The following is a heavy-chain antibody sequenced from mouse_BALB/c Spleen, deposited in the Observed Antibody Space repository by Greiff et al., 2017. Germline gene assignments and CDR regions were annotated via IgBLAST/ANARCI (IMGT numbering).Heavy chain of an antibody. J-gene: IGHJ2*01. V-gene: IGHV14-3*02. CDR3: AAGVTTVDY. D-gene: IGHD1-1*01. CDR2: IDPANGNT. CDR1: GFNIKDTY. Sequence: EVMLVESGAELVKPGASVKLSCTASGFNIKDTYMHWVKQRPEQGLEWIGRIDPANGNTKYDPKFQGKATITADTSSNTAYLQLSSLTSEDTAVYYCAAGVTTVDYWGQGTTLTVSS.